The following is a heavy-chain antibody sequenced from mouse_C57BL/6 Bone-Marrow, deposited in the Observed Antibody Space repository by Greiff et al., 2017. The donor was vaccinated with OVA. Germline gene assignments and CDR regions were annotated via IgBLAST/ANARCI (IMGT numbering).Heavy chain of an antibody. V-gene: IGHV5-6*01. CDR1: GFTFSSYG. CDR2: ISSGGSYT. J-gene: IGHJ2*01. Sequence: EVQGVESGGDLVKPGGSLKLSCAASGFTFSSYGMSWVRQTPDKRLEWVATISSGGSYTYYPDSVKGRFTIARDNAKNTLYLQMSSLKSEDTAMYYGARQHYYGSLYYFDDWGQGTTLTVSS. D-gene: IGHD1-1*01. CDR3: ARQHYYGSLYYFDD.